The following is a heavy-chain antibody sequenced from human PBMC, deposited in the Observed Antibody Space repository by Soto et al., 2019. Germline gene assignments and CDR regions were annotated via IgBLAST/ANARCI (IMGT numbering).Heavy chain of an antibody. CDR2: INSGNGNT. CDR1: GYTFATYA. Sequence: QVQLVQSGAEVRRPGASVTISGKAAGYTFATYAIHWVRQAPGQGLEWMGWINSGNGNTRYSQRFQGRVTITRDIFASTAYMELSSLTSEDTAAYYCARDEDYWGQGTLVTVSS. J-gene: IGHJ4*02. CDR3: ARDEDY. V-gene: IGHV1-3*01.